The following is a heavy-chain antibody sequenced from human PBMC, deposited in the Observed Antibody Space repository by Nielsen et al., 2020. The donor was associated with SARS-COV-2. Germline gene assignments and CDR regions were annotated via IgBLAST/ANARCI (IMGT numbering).Heavy chain of an antibody. CDR1: GFTFSSYS. Sequence: GESLKISCAASGFTFSSYSMNWVRQAPGKGLEWVSSISSSSSYIYYADSVKGRFTISRDNAKNSLYLQMNSLRAEDTAVYYCAKAYCTNGVCYFVYWGQGTLVTVSS. CDR2: ISSSSSYI. V-gene: IGHV3-21*04. J-gene: IGHJ4*02. D-gene: IGHD2-8*01. CDR3: AKAYCTNGVCYFVY.